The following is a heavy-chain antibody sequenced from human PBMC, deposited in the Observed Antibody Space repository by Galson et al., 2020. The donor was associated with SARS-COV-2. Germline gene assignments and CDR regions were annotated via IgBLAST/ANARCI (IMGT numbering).Heavy chain of an antibody. J-gene: IGHJ4*02. CDR3: ARINGTYSSFDY. V-gene: IGHV4-39*07. CDR1: GDTINRSVYY. D-gene: IGHD1-26*01. CDR2: IYFSGSA. Sequence: SETLSLTCTVSGDTINRSVYYWGWLRQPPGKGLEWIGNIYFSGSAYYNPSLKSRVTMSVDTSKNQFSLKLRSVTAADTAVYYCARINGTYSSFDYWGQGTLVAV.